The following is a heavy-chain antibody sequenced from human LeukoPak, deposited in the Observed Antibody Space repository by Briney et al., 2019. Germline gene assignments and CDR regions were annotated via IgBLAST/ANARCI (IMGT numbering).Heavy chain of an antibody. J-gene: IGHJ4*02. D-gene: IGHD5-18*01. CDR3: AGYSYGSGEGY. Sequence: SETLSLTCTVSGYSISSYYCWGWLRQPPGRGLGWIGISHHSGNTYYTPSLKSRVTMSLDTSKNQLSLKLSAVTAADTAVYYCAGYSYGSGEGYWGQGTLVTVSS. CDR1: GYSISSYYC. V-gene: IGHV4-38-2*02. CDR2: SHHSGNT.